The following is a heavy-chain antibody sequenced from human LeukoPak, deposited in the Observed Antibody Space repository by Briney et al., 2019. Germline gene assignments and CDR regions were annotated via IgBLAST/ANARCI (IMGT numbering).Heavy chain of an antibody. CDR2: IGIRGDT. D-gene: IGHD6-19*01. J-gene: IGHJ4*02. V-gene: IGHV3-13*01. CDR3: ARGGIEVSGIDEFDY. CDR1: GFTFIDYD. Sequence: GGSLRLSCAASGFTFIDYDMHWVRQAIGKGLEWVSAIGIRGDTHYSGSVKGRFTISRENAESSLYLQMNSLRAEDTAVYYCARGGIEVSGIDEFDYWGQGTLVTVSS.